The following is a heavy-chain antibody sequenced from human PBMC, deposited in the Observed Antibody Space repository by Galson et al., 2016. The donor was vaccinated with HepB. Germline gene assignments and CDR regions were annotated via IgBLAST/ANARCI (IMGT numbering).Heavy chain of an antibody. CDR1: GGTFNAYY. D-gene: IGHD3-10*01. CDR3: ARFEGSGSYFVDQ. Sequence: LTCAVYGGTFNAYYWNWIRQPPGKGLEWIGEINHLGSPKYNPSLESRITISVDTSKSQFSLKLSSVTAADTAVYYCARFEGSGSYFVDQWGQGTLVTVSS. V-gene: IGHV4-34*01. CDR2: INHLGSP. J-gene: IGHJ4*01.